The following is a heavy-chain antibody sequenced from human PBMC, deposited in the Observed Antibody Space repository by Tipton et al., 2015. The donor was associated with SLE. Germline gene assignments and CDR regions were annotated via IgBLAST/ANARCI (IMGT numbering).Heavy chain of an antibody. J-gene: IGHJ3*02. V-gene: IGHV4-39*01. CDR3: ARPPGASHSFDI. CDR1: GGSISSSSYC. CDR2: IYFSGNT. Sequence: TLSLTCTVSGGSISSSSYCWGWVRPPPGKGLEWIGGIYFSGNTCYNPSLKSRVTISVDTSKNQFSLKLSSVTAADTALYYCARPPGASHSFDIWGQGTMVTVSS. D-gene: IGHD1-14*01.